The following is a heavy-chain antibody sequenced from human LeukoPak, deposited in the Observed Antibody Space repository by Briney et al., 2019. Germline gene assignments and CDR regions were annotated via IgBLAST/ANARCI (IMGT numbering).Heavy chain of an antibody. V-gene: IGHV1-46*01. CDR3: ATTLPNETTGIRYYYYYYMDV. J-gene: IGHJ6*03. D-gene: IGHD1-14*01. CDR2: INPSGGST. CDR1: GYTFTSYY. Sequence: ASVKVSCKASGYTFTSYYMHWVRQAPGQGLEWMGIINPSGGSTSYAQKFQGRVTMTEDTSTDTAYMELSSLRSEDTAVYYCATTLPNETTGIRYYYYYYMDVWGKGTTVTVSS.